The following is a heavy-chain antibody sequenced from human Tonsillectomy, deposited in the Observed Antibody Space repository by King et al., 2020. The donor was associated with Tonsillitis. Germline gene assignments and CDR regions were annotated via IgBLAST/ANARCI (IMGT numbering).Heavy chain of an antibody. CDR3: ARGSVVVAATGLNWFDP. Sequence: VQLQESGPGLVKPSETLSLTCTVSNGSITSYYWSWIRQPPGKGLEWIGYIYYSGSTNYNPSLKSRVAISVDTSKNQFSLKLSSVTAADSAVYYCARGSVVVAATGLNWFDPWGQGTLVTVSS. CDR2: IYYSGST. V-gene: IGHV4-59*01. CDR1: NGSITSYY. D-gene: IGHD2-15*01. J-gene: IGHJ5*02.